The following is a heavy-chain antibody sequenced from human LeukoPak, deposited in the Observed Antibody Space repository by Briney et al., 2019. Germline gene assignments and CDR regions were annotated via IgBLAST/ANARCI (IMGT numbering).Heavy chain of an antibody. CDR2: IKQDGSEK. D-gene: IGHD3-16*01. CDR3: ARDNLLYGGVERNAFDI. Sequence: PGGSLRLSCAASGFTFSSYSMNWVRQAPGKGLEWVANIKQDGSEKYYVDSVKGRFTISRDNAKNSLYLQMNSLRAEDTAVYYCARDNLLYGGVERNAFDIWGQGTMVTVSS. J-gene: IGHJ3*02. CDR1: GFTFSSYS. V-gene: IGHV3-7*01.